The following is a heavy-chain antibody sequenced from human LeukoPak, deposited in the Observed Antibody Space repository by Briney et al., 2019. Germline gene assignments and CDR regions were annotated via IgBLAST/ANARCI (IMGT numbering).Heavy chain of an antibody. Sequence: SQTLSLTCTVSGGSSISGSYYWTWIRQPAGKGLEWIGHIYTSGSTNYNPSLKSRVTISVDTSKNQFSLKLSSVTAADTAVYYCARWTTCGGDCHILDYWGQGILVTVSS. CDR3: ARWTTCGGDCHILDY. V-gene: IGHV4-61*09. CDR1: GGSSISGSYY. J-gene: IGHJ4*02. D-gene: IGHD2-21*02. CDR2: IYTSGST.